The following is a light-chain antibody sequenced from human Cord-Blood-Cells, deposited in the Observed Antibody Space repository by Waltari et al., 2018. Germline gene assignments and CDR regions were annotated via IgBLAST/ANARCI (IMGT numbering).Light chain of an antibody. CDR2: EGS. Sequence: QSALTQPASVYGSPGQSITISCTGTSSDVGSYNLVSWYQQHPGKDPNLMIYEGSKRPSGVSNRFSGSKSGNTASLTISGLQAEDEADYYCCSYAGSSTYVVFGGGTKLTVL. J-gene: IGLJ2*01. CDR1: SSDVGSYNL. V-gene: IGLV2-23*01. CDR3: CSYAGSSTYVV.